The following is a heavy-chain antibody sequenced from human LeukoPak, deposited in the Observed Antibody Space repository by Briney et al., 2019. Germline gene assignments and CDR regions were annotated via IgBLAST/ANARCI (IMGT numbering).Heavy chain of an antibody. CDR3: ARDRYSSAWYNGFDY. CDR2: IQYSGST. J-gene: IGHJ4*02. V-gene: IGHV4-59*01. D-gene: IGHD6-19*01. Sequence: SETLSLTCTVSGVSISTYYWSWIRQPPEKGLERIGYIQYSGSTKYNPSLKSRVTISVDTSNNQFSLNLSSVTAADTAVYYCARDRYSSAWYNGFDYWGQGTLVTVSS. CDR1: GVSISTYY.